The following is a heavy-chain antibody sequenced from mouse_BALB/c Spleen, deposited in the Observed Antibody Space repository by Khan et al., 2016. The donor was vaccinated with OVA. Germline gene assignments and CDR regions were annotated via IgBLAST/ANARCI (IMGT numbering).Heavy chain of an antibody. CDR1: GYSITSGYA. CDR3: ARGNYYGYYFDY. J-gene: IGHJ2*01. Sequence: EVKVEEPGPGLVKPSQSLSLTCTVTGYSITSGYAWNWIRQFPGNKLEWMGSISYSGVTSYTPSLKSRISINRDTSKNQFFLQLKSVTTEDTATYYCARGNYYGYYFDYWGQGTTLTVSA. V-gene: IGHV3-2*02. CDR2: ISYSGVT. D-gene: IGHD1-1*01.